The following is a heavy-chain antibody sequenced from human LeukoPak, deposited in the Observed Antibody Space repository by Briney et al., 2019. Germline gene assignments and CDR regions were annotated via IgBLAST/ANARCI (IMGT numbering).Heavy chain of an antibody. CDR2: INPNSGGT. CDR1: GYTFTGYY. V-gene: IGHV1-2*02. Sequence: ASVKVSCKASGYTFTGYYMHWVRQAPGQGLEWMGWINPNSGGTNYAQKFQGRVTMTRDTSISTAYMEPSRLRSDDTAVYYCAREVTYYYDSSGYHYDAFDIWSQGTMVTVSS. D-gene: IGHD3-22*01. CDR3: AREVTYYYDSSGYHYDAFDI. J-gene: IGHJ3*02.